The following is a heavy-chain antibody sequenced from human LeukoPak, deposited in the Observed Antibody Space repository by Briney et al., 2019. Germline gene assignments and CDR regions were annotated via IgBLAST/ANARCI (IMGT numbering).Heavy chain of an antibody. D-gene: IGHD3-10*01. J-gene: IGHJ6*02. CDR1: GGSFSGYY. CDR3: ARTDYGSGSYAPASYGMDV. V-gene: IGHV4-34*01. CDR2: IYHSGST. Sequence: KPSETLSLTCAVYGGSFSGYYWSWIRQPPGKGLEWIGYIYHSGSTYYNPSLKSRVTISVDRSKNQFSLKLSSVTAADTAVYYCARTDYGSGSYAPASYGMDVWGQGTTVTVSS.